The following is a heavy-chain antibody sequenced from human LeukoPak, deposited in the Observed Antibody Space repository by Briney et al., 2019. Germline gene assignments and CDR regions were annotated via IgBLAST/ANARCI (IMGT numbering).Heavy chain of an antibody. CDR2: MYYSGST. V-gene: IGHV4-30-4*01. CDR3: ARPYYYDSSIDP. CDR1: GGSISSGDYY. Sequence: PSETLSLTCTVSGGSISSGDYYWSWIRQPPGKGLEWIAYMYYSGSTYYNPSLKSRVTMSADTSKNQLSLKLSSVTAADTAVYYCARPYYYDSSIDPWGQGILVTVSS. J-gene: IGHJ5*02. D-gene: IGHD3-22*01.